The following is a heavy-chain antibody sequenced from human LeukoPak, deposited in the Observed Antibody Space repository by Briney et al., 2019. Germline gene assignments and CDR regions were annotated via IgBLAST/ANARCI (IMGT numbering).Heavy chain of an antibody. CDR3: ARDPYSNYFDY. D-gene: IGHD5-18*01. Sequence: ASTKVSCKSSGYTFTGYYMHWVRQAPGQGVEWMGWINPNTCGINYAQKLQGRVNMTRDTYISAAYMELSRLRSDDTAVYYCARDPYSNYFDYWGQGTLVTVSS. V-gene: IGHV1-2*02. J-gene: IGHJ4*02. CDR2: INPNTCGI. CDR1: GYTFTGYY.